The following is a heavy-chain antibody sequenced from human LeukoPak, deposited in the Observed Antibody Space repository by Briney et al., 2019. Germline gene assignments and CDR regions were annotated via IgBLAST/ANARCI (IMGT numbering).Heavy chain of an antibody. Sequence: PSETLSLTCTVSGGSISSYYWSWIRQPPGKGLEWIGYISYSGSTDYNPSLKSRVTISLDTSKNQFSLRLSSVTAADTAVYYCARETRLHSGSYSNDAFDVWGQGTMVTVSS. CDR2: ISYSGST. V-gene: IGHV4-59*01. CDR1: GGSISSYY. CDR3: ARETRLHSGSYSNDAFDV. D-gene: IGHD1-26*01. J-gene: IGHJ3*01.